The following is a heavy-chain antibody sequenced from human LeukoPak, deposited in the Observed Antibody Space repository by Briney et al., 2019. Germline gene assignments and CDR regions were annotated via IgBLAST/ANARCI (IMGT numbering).Heavy chain of an antibody. D-gene: IGHD3-22*01. CDR2: ASYSGNT. Sequence: SESLSLTCTVSGASISSSTYYWGWIRQPPGKGLEWIGSASYSGNTYYNPSLKSRVTILVDTSKNQFSLKMTSVTAADTAVYYCARDQYYDVSTYYEIDYWGQGTLVTVSS. CDR3: ARDQYYDVSTYYEIDY. J-gene: IGHJ4*02. CDR1: GASISSSTYY. V-gene: IGHV4-39*07.